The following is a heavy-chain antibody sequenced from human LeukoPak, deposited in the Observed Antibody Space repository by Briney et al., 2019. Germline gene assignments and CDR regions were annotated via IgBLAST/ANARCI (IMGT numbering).Heavy chain of an antibody. CDR3: ARDYDSSVFDY. CDR1: GGSISSGSYY. CDR2: IYTSGST. V-gene: IGHV4-61*02. Sequence: SEALSLTCTVSGGSISSGSYYWRWIRQPAGKGLEWIGRIYTSGSTNYNPSLKSRVTISVDTSKNQFSLKLSSVTAADTAVYYCARDYDSSVFDYWGRGTLVTVSS. D-gene: IGHD3-22*01. J-gene: IGHJ4*02.